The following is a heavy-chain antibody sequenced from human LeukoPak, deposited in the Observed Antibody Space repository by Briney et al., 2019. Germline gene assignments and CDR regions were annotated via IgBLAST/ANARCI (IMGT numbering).Heavy chain of an antibody. CDR2: IYHSGTT. CDR3: ARELGNGWYYSDY. V-gene: IGHV4-59*12. D-gene: IGHD2-8*01. J-gene: IGHJ4*02. Sequence: SETLSLTRTVSGGSLIPYYWSWIRQPPGKGLEWIGYIYHSGTTNYSPPLKGRATLSVDKSKNQFFLELTSVTAADTAVYFCARELGNGWYYSDYWGPGILVTVSS. CDR1: GGSLIPYY.